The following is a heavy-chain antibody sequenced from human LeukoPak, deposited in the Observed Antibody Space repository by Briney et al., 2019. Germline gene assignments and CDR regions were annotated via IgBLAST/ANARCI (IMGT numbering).Heavy chain of an antibody. V-gene: IGHV3-7*03. CDR3: TRHGIRGMVRGVMVPMDV. D-gene: IGHD3-10*01. CDR2: IKQDGSEK. J-gene: IGHJ6*04. CDR1: GFTFSSYW. Sequence: GGSLRLSCAASGFTFSSYWMSWVRQAPGKGLEWVANIKQDGSEKYYVDSVKGRFTISRDNAKNSLYLQMNSLKTEDTAVYYCTRHGIRGMVRGVMVPMDVWGKGTTVTVSS.